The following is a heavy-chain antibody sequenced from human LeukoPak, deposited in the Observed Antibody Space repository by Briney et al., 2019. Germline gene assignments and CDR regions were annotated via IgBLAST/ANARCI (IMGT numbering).Heavy chain of an antibody. CDR3: ARVEGRYCSSTSCRNWFDP. J-gene: IGHJ5*02. V-gene: IGHV4-4*07. Sequence: PSETLSLTCTVTGGSISSYYWSWIRQPAGKGLEWIGRIYTSGSTNYNPSLKSRVTMSVDTSKNQFSLKLSSVTAADTAVYYCARVEGRYCSSTSCRNWFDPWGQGTLVTVSS. D-gene: IGHD2-2*01. CDR2: IYTSGST. CDR1: GGSISSYY.